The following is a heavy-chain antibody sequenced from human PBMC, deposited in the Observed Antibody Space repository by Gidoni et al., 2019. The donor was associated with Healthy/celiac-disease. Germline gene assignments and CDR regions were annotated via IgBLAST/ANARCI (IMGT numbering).Heavy chain of an antibody. CDR2: IRSSSSNI. CDR3: ARRDCSGGSCYSWAIDY. D-gene: IGHD2-15*01. Sequence: EVQLVEYGGGLVKPGGSLRLSCAASGFTFTRYRMNWVRQAPGKGREWVSTIRSSSSNIYYADSVKGRFTIYRDNAKNSLYLQMNSLRAEDTAVYYCARRDCSGGSCYSWAIDYWGQGTLVTVSS. J-gene: IGHJ4*02. V-gene: IGHV3-21*01. CDR1: GFTFTRYR.